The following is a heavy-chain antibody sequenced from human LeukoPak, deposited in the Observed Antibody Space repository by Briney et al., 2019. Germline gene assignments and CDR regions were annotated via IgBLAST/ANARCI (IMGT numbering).Heavy chain of an antibody. V-gene: IGHV4-38-2*01. J-gene: IGHJ4*02. CDR3: ARKGDYAGYAFDY. D-gene: IGHD4-17*01. CDR2: IYHSGST. Sequence: PSETLSLTCAVSGYSISSGYYWGWIRRPPGKGLEWIGSIYHSGSTYYNPSLKSRVTISVDTSKNQFSLKLSSVTAADTAVYYCARKGDYAGYAFDYWGQGPWSPSPQ. CDR1: GYSISSGYY.